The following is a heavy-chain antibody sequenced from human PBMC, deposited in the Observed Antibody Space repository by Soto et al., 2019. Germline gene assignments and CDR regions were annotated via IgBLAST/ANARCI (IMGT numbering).Heavy chain of an antibody. Sequence: QVHLQESGPGLVKPSQTLSLTCTVSGDSISSSDYYWRWIRQPPGKGLEWIGYIYSSGNTYYNPSLKSRLTISVDTSKNQFSLKLNSVTAADTALYYCARGLSAATVVTCYFDYWGQGTLVTVSS. V-gene: IGHV4-31*03. D-gene: IGHD4-17*01. CDR2: IYSSGNT. J-gene: IGHJ4*02. CDR3: ARGLSAATVVTCYFDY. CDR1: GDSISSSDYY.